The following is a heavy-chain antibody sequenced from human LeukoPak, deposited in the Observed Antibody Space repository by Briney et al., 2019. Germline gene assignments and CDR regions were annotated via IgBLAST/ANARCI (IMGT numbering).Heavy chain of an antibody. Sequence: GGSLRLSCAASGLTFSSYGMHWVRQAPGKGLEWVAVISYDGSNKYYADSVKGRFTISRDNSKNTLYLQMNSLRAEDTAVYYCAKDRGVGATALDYWGQGTLVTVSS. CDR1: GLTFSSYG. CDR2: ISYDGSNK. CDR3: AKDRGVGATALDY. V-gene: IGHV3-30*18. D-gene: IGHD1-26*01. J-gene: IGHJ4*02.